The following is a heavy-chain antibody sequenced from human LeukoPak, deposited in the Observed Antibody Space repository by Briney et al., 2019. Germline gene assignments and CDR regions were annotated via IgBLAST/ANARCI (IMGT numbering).Heavy chain of an antibody. CDR2: ISGSGGST. V-gene: IGHV3-23*01. CDR1: GFTFSSYS. D-gene: IGHD1-26*01. CDR3: AKRGRGQVGADDL. Sequence: GGSLRLSCAASGFTFSSYSMSWVRQAPGKGLEWVSGISGSGGSTYYADSVKGRFTISRDNSKNTLYLQMNSLRAEDTAVYYCAKRGRGQVGADDLWGQGTLVTVSS. J-gene: IGHJ5*02.